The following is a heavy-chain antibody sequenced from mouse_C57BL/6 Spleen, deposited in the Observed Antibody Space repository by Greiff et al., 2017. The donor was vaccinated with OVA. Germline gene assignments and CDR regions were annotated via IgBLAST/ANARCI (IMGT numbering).Heavy chain of an antibody. J-gene: IGHJ4*01. CDR1: GFTFSSYA. CDR3: TRDRGYYGSSWDAMDY. D-gene: IGHD1-1*01. V-gene: IGHV5-9-1*02. Sequence: EVMLVESGEGLVKPGGSLKLSCAASGFTFSSYAMSWVRQTPEKRLEWVAYISSGGDYIYYADTVKGRFTISRDNARNTLYLQMSSLKSEETAMYYCTRDRGYYGSSWDAMDYWGQGTSVTVSS. CDR2: ISSGGDYI.